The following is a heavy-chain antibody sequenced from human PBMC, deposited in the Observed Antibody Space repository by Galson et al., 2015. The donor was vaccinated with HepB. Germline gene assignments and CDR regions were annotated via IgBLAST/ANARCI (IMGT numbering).Heavy chain of an antibody. J-gene: IGHJ4*02. CDR3: ATVAAAGPFDY. Sequence: SVKVSCKASGGTFSSYAISWVRQAPGQGLEWMGGIIPIFGTAYYAQKFQGRVTITADESTSTAYMELSSLRSEDTAVYYCATVAAAGPFDYWGQGTLVTVSS. CDR2: IIPIFGTA. V-gene: IGHV1-69*13. D-gene: IGHD6-13*01. CDR1: GGTFSSYA.